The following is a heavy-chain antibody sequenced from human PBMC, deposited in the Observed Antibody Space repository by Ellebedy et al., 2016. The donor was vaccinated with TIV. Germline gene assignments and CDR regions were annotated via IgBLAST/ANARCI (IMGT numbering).Heavy chain of an antibody. CDR3: RPGHYSDA. CDR2: LTADGRST. V-gene: IGHV3-23*01. CDR1: GFSLSNSF. Sequence: GGSLRLXXAASGFSLSNSFMSWIRQAPGKGLEWVSTLTADGRSTYFADSVKGRFTISRDNSKNTVYPQMNSLRSEDTAVYYCRPGHYSDAWGQGTLATVSS. J-gene: IGHJ4*02.